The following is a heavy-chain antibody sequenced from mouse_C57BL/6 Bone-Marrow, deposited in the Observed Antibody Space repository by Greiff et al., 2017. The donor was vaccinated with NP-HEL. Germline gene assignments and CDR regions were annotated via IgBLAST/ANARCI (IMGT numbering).Heavy chain of an antibody. D-gene: IGHD5-1*01. CDR3: AREYLSFDY. J-gene: IGHJ2*01. Sequence: LVESGAELARPGASVKLSCKASGYTFTSYGISWVKQRTGQGLEWIGEIYPRSGNTYYNEKFKGKATLTADKSSSTAYMELRSLTSEDSAVYFCAREYLSFDYWGQGTTLTVSS. CDR1: GYTFTSYG. CDR2: IYPRSGNT. V-gene: IGHV1-81*01.